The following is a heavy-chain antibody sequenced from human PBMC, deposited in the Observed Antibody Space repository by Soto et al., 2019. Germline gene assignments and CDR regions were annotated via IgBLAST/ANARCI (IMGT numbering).Heavy chain of an antibody. Sequence: QVQLVQPGAEVKKPGSSVKVSCKTSGVSFNNNGIGWVRQAPGHGLEWMGGVSPQFRTANYARKFQGRISITADASTGTVNMELSSLTSEDTAQYYCARVLYYGSGSYSPYGMDVWGQGTTVTVSS. CDR3: ARVLYYGSGSYSPYGMDV. CDR1: GVSFNNNG. V-gene: IGHV1-69*01. J-gene: IGHJ6*02. CDR2: VSPQFRTA. D-gene: IGHD3-10*01.